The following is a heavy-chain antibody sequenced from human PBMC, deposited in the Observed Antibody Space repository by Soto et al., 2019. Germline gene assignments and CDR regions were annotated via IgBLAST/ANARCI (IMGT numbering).Heavy chain of an antibody. D-gene: IGHD3-10*02. CDR1: GYTFSSSG. CDR2: TSAHDGNT. CDR3: AGDDARLSTICSDC. V-gene: IGHV1-18*04. J-gene: IGHJ4*02. Sequence: ASVKVSCKASGYTFSSSGIGWVQQAPGQGLEWMGWTSAHDGNTNYAQKCQGRVTLTTDTSTNTVCMELRSLTSDDTAMYYCAGDDARLSTICSDCWGRGPLVTVAS.